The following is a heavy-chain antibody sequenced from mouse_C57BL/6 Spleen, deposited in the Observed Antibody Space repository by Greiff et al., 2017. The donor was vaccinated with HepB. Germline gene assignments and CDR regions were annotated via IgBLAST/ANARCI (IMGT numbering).Heavy chain of an antibody. D-gene: IGHD1-1*01. CDR3: ARGSYGSSLDY. V-gene: IGHV1-62-2*01. Sequence: VQLQQSGAELVKPGASVKLSCKASGYTFTEYTIHWVQQSSGQGLEWIGWFYPGSGLIKYNEKFKYKATLTADKSPSTVYMELSRLTSEASAVYVCARGSYGSSLDYWGQGTTLTVSS. CDR1: GYTFTEYT. CDR2: FYPGSGLI. J-gene: IGHJ2*01.